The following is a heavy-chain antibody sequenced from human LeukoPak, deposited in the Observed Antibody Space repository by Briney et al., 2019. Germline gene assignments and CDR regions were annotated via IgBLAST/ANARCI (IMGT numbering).Heavy chain of an antibody. CDR3: AKYFYDFWSGPDY. V-gene: IGHV3-23*01. CDR1: GFTFSTYA. D-gene: IGHD3-3*01. Sequence: GGSLRLSCAASGFTFSTYAMSWVRQAPGKGLEWVSAISGSGGSTYYADSVKGRFTISRDNSKNTLYLQMNSLRAEDTAVYYCAKYFYDFWSGPDYWGQGTLVTVSS. J-gene: IGHJ4*02. CDR2: ISGSGGST.